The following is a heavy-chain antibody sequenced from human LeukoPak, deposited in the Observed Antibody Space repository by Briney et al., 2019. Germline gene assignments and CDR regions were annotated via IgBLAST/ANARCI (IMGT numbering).Heavy chain of an antibody. D-gene: IGHD2-2*01. CDR3: ANGCNTTSCHNFDY. CDR2: ITGSSGDT. Sequence: GGSLRLSCAASGFTFSNYAMSWVRQAPGKGLEWVSAITGSSGDTYYADSVKGRFTISKDNSKNTLYLQMNSLRAEDTAVYFCANGCNTTSCHNFDYWGQGTLVTVSS. J-gene: IGHJ4*02. V-gene: IGHV3-23*01. CDR1: GFTFSNYA.